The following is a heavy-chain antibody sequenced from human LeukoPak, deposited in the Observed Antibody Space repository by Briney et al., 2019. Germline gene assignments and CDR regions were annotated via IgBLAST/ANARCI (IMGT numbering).Heavy chain of an antibody. V-gene: IGHV1-2*04. CDR3: ARSPTAVAGTDWYFDL. D-gene: IGHD6-19*01. CDR2: INPNSGGT. J-gene: IGHJ2*01. Sequence: ASVKVSCKASGYTFTGYYMHWVRQAPGQGLEWMGWINPNSGGTNYAQKFQGWVTMTRDTSISTAYMELSRLRSDDTAVYYCARSPTAVAGTDWYFDLWGRGTLVTVSS. CDR1: GYTFTGYY.